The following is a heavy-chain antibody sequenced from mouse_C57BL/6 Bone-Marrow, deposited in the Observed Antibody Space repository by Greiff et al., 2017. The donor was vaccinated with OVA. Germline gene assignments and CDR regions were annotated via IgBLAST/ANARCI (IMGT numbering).Heavy chain of an antibody. CDR1: GYTFTSYG. J-gene: IGHJ2*01. CDR3: ARRLGRGDY. CDR2: IYPRSGNT. Sequence: VKLMESGAELARPGASVKLSCKASGYTFTSYGISWVKQRTGQGLEWIGEIYPRSGNTYYNEKFKGKATLTADKSSSTAYMELRSLTSEDSAVYFCARRLGRGDYWGQGTTLTVSS. V-gene: IGHV1-81*01. D-gene: IGHD4-1*01.